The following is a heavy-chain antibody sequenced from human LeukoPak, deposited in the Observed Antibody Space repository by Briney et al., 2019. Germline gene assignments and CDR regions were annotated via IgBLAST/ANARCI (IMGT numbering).Heavy chain of an antibody. CDR2: IWYDGSNE. V-gene: IGHV3-33*06. CDR1: GFIFSSYG. J-gene: IGHJ3*02. Sequence: GRSLRLSCAASGFIFSSYGMHWVRQAPGKGLEWVAVIWYDGSNEYYADSVKGRFTISRDNSKTTLYLQMNSLRAEDTAMYYCAKDRTYYHDDSTPAFDNWGQGTMVIFSS. D-gene: IGHD3-22*01. CDR3: AKDRTYYHDDSTPAFDN.